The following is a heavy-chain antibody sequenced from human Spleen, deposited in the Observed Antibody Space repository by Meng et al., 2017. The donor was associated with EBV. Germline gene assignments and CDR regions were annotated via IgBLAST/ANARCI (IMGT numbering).Heavy chain of an antibody. CDR2: SNPSGGNT. CDR1: GYPLTSYY. Sequence: QVELVQYRASGKRPGASVKFSCKASGYPLTSYYMPWVRQAPGQGIEWMGISNPSGGNTSYAQKFLDRVTMTRDTSTSTVYMELSSLRSEDTAVYYCVREVLTPRDYWGQGTLVTVSS. D-gene: IGHD3-16*01. CDR3: VREVLTPRDY. J-gene: IGHJ4*02. V-gene: IGHV1-46*01.